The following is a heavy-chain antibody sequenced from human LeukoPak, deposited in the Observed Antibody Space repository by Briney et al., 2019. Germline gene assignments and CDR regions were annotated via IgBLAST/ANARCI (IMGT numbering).Heavy chain of an antibody. V-gene: IGHV1-2*02. Sequence: ASVKVSCKASGYTFTGYYMHWVRQAPGQGLEWMGWINPNSGGTNYAQKFQGRVTMTRDTSISTAYMELSRLRSDDTAVYYCARRRPPSGWDYYYYGMDVGGQGTTVTVPS. D-gene: IGHD6-19*01. CDR3: ARRRPPSGWDYYYYGMDV. J-gene: IGHJ6*02. CDR1: GYTFTGYY. CDR2: INPNSGGT.